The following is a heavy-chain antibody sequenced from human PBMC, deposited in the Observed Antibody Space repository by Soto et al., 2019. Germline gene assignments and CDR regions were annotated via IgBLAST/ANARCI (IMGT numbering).Heavy chain of an antibody. CDR1: GYILSIYN. D-gene: IGHD2-21*02. CDR3: ARTYCAADCPRRDFDY. Sequence: ASLKVSCKASGYILSIYNMHWVRQAPGQGLEWMGIINPSGGRTSYAQKFQDRVTMTRDTSTSTVYMELSSLRSDDTAVYYCARTYCAADCPRRDFDYWGQGTLVTVSS. J-gene: IGHJ4*02. CDR2: INPSGGRT. V-gene: IGHV1-46*01.